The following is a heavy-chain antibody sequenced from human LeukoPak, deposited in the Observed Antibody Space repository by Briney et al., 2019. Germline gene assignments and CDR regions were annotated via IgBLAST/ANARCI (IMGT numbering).Heavy chain of an antibody. CDR3: ARGRFGEWDNWFDP. CDR2: INPNSGAT. CDR1: GYTFTSYY. Sequence: ASVKVSCKASGYTFTSYYMHWVRQAPGQGLEWMGIINPNSGATNYAQKFQGRVTMTRDTSISTAYMELSRLTSDDTAVYFCARGRFGEWDNWFDPWGQGTLVTVSS. V-gene: IGHV1-2*02. J-gene: IGHJ5*02. D-gene: IGHD3-10*01.